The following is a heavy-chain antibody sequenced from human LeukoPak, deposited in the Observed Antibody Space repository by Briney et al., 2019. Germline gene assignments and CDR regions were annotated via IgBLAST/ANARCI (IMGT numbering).Heavy chain of an antibody. J-gene: IGHJ5*02. CDR2: ISAYNGNT. CDR3: ATPGYSSGWYSGNWFDP. CDR1: GYTFTSYV. Sequence: ASVKVSCKASGYTFTSYVISWVRQAPGQGLEWMGWISAYNGNTNYAQKLQGRVTMTTDTSTTTAYMELRSLRSDDTAVYYCATPGYSSGWYSGNWFDPWGQGTLVTVSS. V-gene: IGHV1-18*01. D-gene: IGHD6-19*01.